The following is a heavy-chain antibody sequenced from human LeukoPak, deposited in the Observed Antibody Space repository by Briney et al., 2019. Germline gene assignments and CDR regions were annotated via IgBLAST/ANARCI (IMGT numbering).Heavy chain of an antibody. CDR3: ARRLPSSGWFVG. Sequence: ASVNLSCKASGYTFTSYDINWVRQATGQGLECMGSINTDRGDTGYGQKCEGRVTMARHTSISTAYMELSSERSKDTAVYYCARRLPSSGWFVGWGQGTLVTVSS. J-gene: IGHJ4*02. CDR1: GYTFTSYD. V-gene: IGHV1-8*01. D-gene: IGHD6-19*01. CDR2: INTDRGDT.